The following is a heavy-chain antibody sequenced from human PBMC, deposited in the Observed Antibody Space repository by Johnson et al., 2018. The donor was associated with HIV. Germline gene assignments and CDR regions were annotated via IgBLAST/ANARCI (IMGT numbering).Heavy chain of an antibody. Sequence: QVHLVESGGGVVQPGRSLRLSCAASGFTFDTYGMHWVRQAPGKGLEWVAVIWYDGSNKYYADSVKGRFTISRDNSKNTLYLQMNSLRAEDTAVYYCARDTYSSDACDIWGQGTMVTVSS. CDR2: IWYDGSNK. D-gene: IGHD4-11*01. CDR3: ARDTYSSDACDI. J-gene: IGHJ3*02. V-gene: IGHV3-33*01. CDR1: GFTFDTYG.